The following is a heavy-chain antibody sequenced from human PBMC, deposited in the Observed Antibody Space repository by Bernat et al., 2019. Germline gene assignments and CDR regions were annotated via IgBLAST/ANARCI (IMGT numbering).Heavy chain of an antibody. Sequence: QVQLVESGGGVVQPGRSLTLSCAASGFSFSGYGMHWVRQAPGKGLEWVAVIWSGGSNKYYADFVKGRFTISGDNSQNTLLLQMNSLRAEDTAVYFCARDFLGTRMLPGASDIWGQGTMVTVSS. V-gene: IGHV3-33*01. J-gene: IGHJ3*02. CDR1: GFSFSGYG. CDR3: ARDFLGTRMLPGASDI. CDR2: IWSGGSNK. D-gene: IGHD1-1*01.